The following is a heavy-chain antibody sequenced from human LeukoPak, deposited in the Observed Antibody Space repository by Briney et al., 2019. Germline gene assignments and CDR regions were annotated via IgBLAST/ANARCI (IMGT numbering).Heavy chain of an antibody. Sequence: ASVKVSCKASGYAFTNYGIAWVRQAPGQGLEWIRWISAYNGNTNYAQKLQGRVTMTTDTSTSTAYMELRSLRSDDTAVYYCARGGCSGGSCPNWFDPWGQGTLVTVSS. CDR2: ISAYNGNT. CDR1: GYAFTNYG. CDR3: ARGGCSGGSCPNWFDP. V-gene: IGHV1-18*01. D-gene: IGHD2-15*01. J-gene: IGHJ5*02.